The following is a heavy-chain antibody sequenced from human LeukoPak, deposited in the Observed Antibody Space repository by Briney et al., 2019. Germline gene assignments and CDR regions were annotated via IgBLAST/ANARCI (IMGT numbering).Heavy chain of an antibody. CDR3: ARDLTVTTSWFDP. CDR2: ISSSGSTI. J-gene: IGHJ5*02. Sequence: GGSLRLSCAASGFTFSDYYMSWIRQAPGKGLEWVSYISSSGSTIYYADSVKGRFTISRDNAKNSLYLQMNSLRAEDTAVYNCARDLTVTTSWFDPWGQGTLVTVSS. D-gene: IGHD4-11*01. CDR1: GFTFSDYY. V-gene: IGHV3-11*01.